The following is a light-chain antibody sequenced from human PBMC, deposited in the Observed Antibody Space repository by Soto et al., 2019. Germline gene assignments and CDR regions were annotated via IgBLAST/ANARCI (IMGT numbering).Light chain of an antibody. J-gene: IGLJ3*02. CDR3: CSYAGSYTLWV. Sequence: QSALTQPRSVSGSPGQSVTISCTGTSSDVGAYNYVSWYQQHPGKAPKLIIYDVSKRPSGVPVRFSGSKSGNTASLTIPGLQADDEADYYCCSYAGSYTLWVFGGGTKLTVL. V-gene: IGLV2-11*01. CDR1: SSDVGAYNY. CDR2: DVS.